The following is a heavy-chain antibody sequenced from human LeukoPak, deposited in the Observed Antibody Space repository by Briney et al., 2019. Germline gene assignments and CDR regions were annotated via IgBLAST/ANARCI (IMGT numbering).Heavy chain of an antibody. V-gene: IGHV3-11*01. Sequence: GGSLRLSCAASGFTFSDYYMSWIRQAPGEGLEWVSYISSSGSTIYYADSVKGRFTISRDNAKNSLYLQMNSLRAEDTAVYYCARGYDILTGYYTPWGHWFDPWGQGTLVTVSS. CDR3: ARGYDILTGYYTPWGHWFDP. J-gene: IGHJ5*02. CDR2: ISSSGSTI. CDR1: GFTFSDYY. D-gene: IGHD3-9*01.